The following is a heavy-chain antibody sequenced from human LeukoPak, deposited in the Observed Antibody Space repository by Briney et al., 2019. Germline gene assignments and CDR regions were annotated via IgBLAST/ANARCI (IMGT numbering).Heavy chain of an antibody. D-gene: IGHD2-2*02. Sequence: GGSLRLSCAASGFSFSSYGMTWVRQAPGRGLEWVSYISSGSNVIHYADSLKGRFTISRDNAKNSLYLQMNSVRADDTAVYYCAMKAVPRPRLYDAFDFWGQGTVVTVSS. CDR3: AMKAVPRPRLYDAFDF. CDR2: ISSGSNVI. J-gene: IGHJ3*01. V-gene: IGHV3-48*01. CDR1: GFSFSSYG.